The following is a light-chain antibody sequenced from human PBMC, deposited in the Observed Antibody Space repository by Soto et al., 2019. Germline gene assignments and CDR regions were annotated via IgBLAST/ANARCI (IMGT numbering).Light chain of an antibody. CDR1: SSDVGGYNY. J-gene: IGLJ3*02. CDR2: EVS. V-gene: IGLV2-14*01. CDR3: SSYTSSSTPNWV. Sequence: QSALTQPASVSGSPGQSITISCTGTSSDVGGYNYVSWYQQHPGKAPKLMIYEVSNRPSGVSNRFSGSKSGNTASLTISGLEAEDEADYYYSSYTSSSTPNWVFGGGTKVTVL.